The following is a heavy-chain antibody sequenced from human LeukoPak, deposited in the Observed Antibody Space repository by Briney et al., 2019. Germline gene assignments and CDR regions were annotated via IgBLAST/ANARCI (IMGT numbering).Heavy chain of an antibody. CDR1: GFTFSKYW. CDR3: ARDGWELSTSPPDY. D-gene: IGHD3-16*02. CDR2: INSDGSSR. J-gene: IGHJ4*02. V-gene: IGHV3-74*01. Sequence: GGSLRLSCEASGFTFSKYWMHWVRQAPGKGLVWVSRINSDGSSRSNADSVKGRFTISRDNAKNTLYLQMNSLRAEDTAVYYCARDGWELSTSPPDYWGQGTLVTVSS.